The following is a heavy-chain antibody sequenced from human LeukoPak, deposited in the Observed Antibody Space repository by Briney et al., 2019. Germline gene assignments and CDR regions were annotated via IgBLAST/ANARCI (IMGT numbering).Heavy chain of an antibody. V-gene: IGHV2-70*11. CDR2: IDWDDDK. CDR3: ARMVDYGDPSRVGFDP. D-gene: IGHD4-17*01. J-gene: IGHJ5*02. CDR1: GFSLSTSGMC. Sequence: SGPTLVNPTQTLTLTCTFSGFSLSTSGMCVSWIRQPPGKALEWLARIDWDDDKYYSTSLKTRLTISKDTSKNQVVLTMTNMDPVDTATYYCARMVDYGDPSRVGFDPWGQGTLVTVSS.